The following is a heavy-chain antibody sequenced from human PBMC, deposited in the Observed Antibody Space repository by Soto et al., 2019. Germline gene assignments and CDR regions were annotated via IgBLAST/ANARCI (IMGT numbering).Heavy chain of an antibody. J-gene: IGHJ6*02. V-gene: IGHV1-69*06. CDR2: IIPIFGTA. Sequence: GASVKVSFKASGGTFSSYAISWVRQAPGQGLEWMGGIIPIFGTANYAQKFQGRVTITADKSTSTAYMELSSLRSEDTAVYYCAREGQLVPYYYYGMDVWGQGTTVTVSS. CDR1: GGTFSSYA. D-gene: IGHD6-6*01. CDR3: AREGQLVPYYYYGMDV.